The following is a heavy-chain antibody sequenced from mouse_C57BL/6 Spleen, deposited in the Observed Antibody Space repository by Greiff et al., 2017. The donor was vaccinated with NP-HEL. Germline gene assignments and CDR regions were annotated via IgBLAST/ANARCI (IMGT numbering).Heavy chain of an antibody. V-gene: IGHV1-18*01. D-gene: IGHD1-1*01. CDR1: GYTFTDYN. CDR3: ARESSSYAMDY. CDR2: INPNNGGT. Sequence: EVKLMESGPELVKPGASVKIPCKASGYTFTDYNMDWVKQSHGKSLEWIGDINPNNGGTIYNQKFKGKATLTVDKSSSTAYMELRSLTSEDTAVYYCARESSSYAMDYWGQGTSVTVSS. J-gene: IGHJ4*01.